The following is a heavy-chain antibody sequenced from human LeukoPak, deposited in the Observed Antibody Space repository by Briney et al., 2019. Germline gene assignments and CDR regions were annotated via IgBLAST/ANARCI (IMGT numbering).Heavy chain of an antibody. J-gene: IGHJ3*02. CDR3: AKVRYCSSTSCYGGDAFDI. Sequence: MPGGSLRLSCAASGFTFSSYSMNWVRQAPGKGLEWVSSISSSSSYIYYADSVKGRFTISRDNAKNSLYLQMNSLRAEDTALYYCAKVRYCSSTSCYGGDAFDIWGQGTMVTVSS. V-gene: IGHV3-21*04. D-gene: IGHD2-2*01. CDR2: ISSSSSYI. CDR1: GFTFSSYS.